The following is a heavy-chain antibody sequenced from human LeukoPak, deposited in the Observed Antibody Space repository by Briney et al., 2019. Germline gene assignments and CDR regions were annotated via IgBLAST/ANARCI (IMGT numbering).Heavy chain of an antibody. CDR1: GFTFDVYA. V-gene: IGHV3-9*01. CDR3: ANGLRPRYQLLSTDFDY. J-gene: IGHJ4*02. D-gene: IGHD2-2*01. Sequence: GKSLRLSCAASGFTFDVYAMHGVRQAPGKGLECVSGISWNSGSIGYADSVKGRFTISRDNAKNSLYLQMNSLRAEDTALYYCANGLRPRYQLLSTDFDYWGQGTLVTVSS. CDR2: ISWNSGSI.